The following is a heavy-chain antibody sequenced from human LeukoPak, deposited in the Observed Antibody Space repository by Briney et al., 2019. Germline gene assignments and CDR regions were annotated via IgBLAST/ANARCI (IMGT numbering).Heavy chain of an antibody. CDR1: GFTFSSYG. D-gene: IGHD6-19*01. V-gene: IGHV3-30*02. J-gene: IGHJ4*02. CDR2: IRYDGSNK. CDR3: ARHLSSGWYPHPDY. Sequence: GGSLRLSCAASGFTFSSYGMHWVRQAPGKGLEWVAFIRYDGSNKYYADSVKGRFTISRDNSKNTLYLQMNSLRAEDTAVYYCARHLSSGWYPHPDYWGQGTLVTVSS.